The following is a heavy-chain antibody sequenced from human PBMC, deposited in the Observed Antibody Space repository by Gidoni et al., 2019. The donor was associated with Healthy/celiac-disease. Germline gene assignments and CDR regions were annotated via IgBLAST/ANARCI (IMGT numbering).Heavy chain of an antibody. J-gene: IGHJ5*02. CDR1: GFTFSSYR. V-gene: IGHV3-33*01. D-gene: IGHD3-22*01. CDR2: IWYDGSNK. Sequence: QVQLVESGGGVVQPGRSLRLSCAASGFTFSSYRMPWVRQGPGKGLAWVAVIWYDGSNKYYADSVKGRFTISRDNSKNTLYLQMNSLRAEDTAVYYCARDGDYYDSSGYVGGWFDPWGQGTLVTVSS. CDR3: ARDGDYYDSSGYVGGWFDP.